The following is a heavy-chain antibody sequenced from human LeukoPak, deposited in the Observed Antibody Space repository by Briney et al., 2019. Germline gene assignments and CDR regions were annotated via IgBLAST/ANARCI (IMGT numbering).Heavy chain of an antibody. Sequence: TTSETLSLTCAVSGDSISTNHWWSWVRQPPGKGLEWIGEVYHSGSTNYNPSLKSRVTISVDKSKNQFSLKLSSVTAADTAVYYCARGRLGLFGPWGQGTLVTVSS. D-gene: IGHD3-10*01. CDR3: ARGRLGLFGP. J-gene: IGHJ5*02. CDR2: VYHSGST. CDR1: GDSISTNHW. V-gene: IGHV4-4*02.